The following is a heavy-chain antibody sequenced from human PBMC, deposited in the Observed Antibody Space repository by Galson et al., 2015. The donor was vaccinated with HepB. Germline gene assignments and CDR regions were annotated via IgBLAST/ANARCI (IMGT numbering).Heavy chain of an antibody. CDR3: ARRGNNYYDSSGYYYWFDP. CDR2: IYPGDSDT. J-gene: IGHJ5*02. CDR1: GYDFTDYW. Sequence: VKKPGESLRISCKASGYDFTDYWIGWVRQMPGKGLEWMGIIYPGDSDTRYSPSFQGQVTISADKSVSNAYLQRSSLRASDTAMYYCARRGNNYYDSSGYYYWFDPWGQGTLVTVSS. V-gene: IGHV5-51*03. D-gene: IGHD3-22*01.